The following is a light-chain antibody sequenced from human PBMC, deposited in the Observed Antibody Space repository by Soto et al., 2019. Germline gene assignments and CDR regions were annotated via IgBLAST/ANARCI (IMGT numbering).Light chain of an antibody. Sequence: EIVMTQSPATLPVSPGERATLSCRASQSVSCNLAWYQQNPCQAPRLLIYVPSTSATGIPARFSGSGSGTEFTLTISSLLSEDFAVYYCQQYNNWPRGTFGQGTKLEIK. CDR2: VPS. CDR1: QSVSCN. V-gene: IGKV3-15*01. CDR3: QQYNNWPRGT. J-gene: IGKJ2*02.